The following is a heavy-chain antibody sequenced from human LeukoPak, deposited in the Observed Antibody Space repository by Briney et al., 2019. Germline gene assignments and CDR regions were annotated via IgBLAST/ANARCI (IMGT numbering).Heavy chain of an antibody. D-gene: IGHD2-2*01. Sequence: GASVKVSCKASGYTFTSYGTSWVRQAPGQGLERMGWISAYNGNTNYAQKLQGRVTMTTDTSTSTAYMELRSLRSDDTAVYYCAREATCSSTSCSVDYWGQGTLVTVSS. CDR1: GYTFTSYG. J-gene: IGHJ4*02. V-gene: IGHV1-18*01. CDR3: AREATCSSTSCSVDY. CDR2: ISAYNGNT.